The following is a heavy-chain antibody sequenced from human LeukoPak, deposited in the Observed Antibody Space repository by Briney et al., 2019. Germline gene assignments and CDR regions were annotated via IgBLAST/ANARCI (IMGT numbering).Heavy chain of an antibody. Sequence: KPSETLSLTCTVSGCSVSSGSYYWSWIRQPPGKGLGWIGYIYYSGSTKYNPSLKSRVPISVDTSKNQFSLKLSTVTAADTAVYYCARDHLWFGASQGHYGMDVWGKGTTVTVSS. CDR2: IYYSGST. CDR1: GCSVSSGSYY. J-gene: IGHJ6*04. CDR3: ARDHLWFGASQGHYGMDV. V-gene: IGHV4-61*01. D-gene: IGHD3-10*01.